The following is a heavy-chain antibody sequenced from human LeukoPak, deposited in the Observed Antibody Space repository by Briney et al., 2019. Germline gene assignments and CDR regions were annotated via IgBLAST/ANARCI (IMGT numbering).Heavy chain of an antibody. J-gene: IGHJ4*02. CDR2: ISNSGGTI. V-gene: IGHV3-11*01. Sequence: PGGSLRLSCAASGFTFSDYYMNWIRQAPGKGLEWVSYISNSGGTIFYADSAKGRFTISRDNAKNSLYLQMNNLRAEDTAVYYCVREYCSGGSCYGYFDYWGQGILVTVSS. CDR1: GFTFSDYY. D-gene: IGHD2-15*01. CDR3: VREYCSGGSCYGYFDY.